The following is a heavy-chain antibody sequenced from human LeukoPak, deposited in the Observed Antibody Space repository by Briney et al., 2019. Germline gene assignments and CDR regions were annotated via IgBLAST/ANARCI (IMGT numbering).Heavy chain of an antibody. CDR1: GFTFSSYS. J-gene: IGHJ4*02. CDR2: ISSSSSYI. V-gene: IGHV3-21*01. Sequence: PGGSLRLSCAASGFTFSSYSMNWVRQAPGKGLEWVSSISSSSSYIYYADSVKGRFTISRDNAKNSLYLQTNSLRAEDTAVYYCAKDPHIVVVTGIDYWGQGTLVTVSS. D-gene: IGHD2-21*02. CDR3: AKDPHIVVVTGIDY.